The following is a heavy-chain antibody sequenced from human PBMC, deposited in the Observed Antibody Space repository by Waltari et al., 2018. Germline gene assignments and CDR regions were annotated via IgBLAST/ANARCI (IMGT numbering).Heavy chain of an antibody. D-gene: IGHD3-3*01. CDR3: ARGGHYDAVTSFYSDALHV. CDR2: VYYSGGS. Sequence: QVQLQESGPGLVKPSETLSLTCVVSGGSMDSYFWNLLRQPPGKGLEWIGYVYYSGGSKYNTSLESRVTISADTSRNEVSLSLTSVTAADTAVYFCARGGHYDAVTSFYSDALHVCGRGTTVIVSS. CDR1: GGSMDSYF. J-gene: IGHJ3*01. V-gene: IGHV4-59*08.